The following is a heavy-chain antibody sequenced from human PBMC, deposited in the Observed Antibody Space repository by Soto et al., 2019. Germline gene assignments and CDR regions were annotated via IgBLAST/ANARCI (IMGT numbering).Heavy chain of an antibody. CDR2: IIPIFGTA. Sequence: SVKVSCKSSGGTFSSYSISWGRQAPGQGLEWMGGIIPIFGTANYAQKFQGRVTITADESTSTAYMELSSLRSEDTAVYYCARCEDQGGGLRYFDWPHHPLDYWGQGTLVTVSS. CDR3: ARCEDQGGGLRYFDWPHHPLDY. J-gene: IGHJ4*02. V-gene: IGHV1-69*13. D-gene: IGHD3-9*01. CDR1: GGTFSSYS.